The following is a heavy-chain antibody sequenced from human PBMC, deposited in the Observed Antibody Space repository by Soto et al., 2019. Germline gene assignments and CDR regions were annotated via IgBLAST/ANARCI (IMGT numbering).Heavy chain of an antibody. CDR2: IDDGNSA. D-gene: IGHD2-21*02. CDR1: GFNFRTYA. CDR3: TKRPMCAGDCWYFDD. Sequence: EVRLLESEGGSEQPGGSLRLSCAASGFNFRTYAMYWVRQAPGKGLEWVSAIDDGNSAYYADSVKGRFIISRDNSRNTLYLQMDGLRVEDTAIYFCTKRPMCAGDCWYFDDWGQGILVTVSS. V-gene: IGHV3-23*05. J-gene: IGHJ4*02.